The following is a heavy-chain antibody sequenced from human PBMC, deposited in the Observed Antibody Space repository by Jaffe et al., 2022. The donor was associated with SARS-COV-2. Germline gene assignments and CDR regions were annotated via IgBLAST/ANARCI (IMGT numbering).Heavy chain of an antibody. CDR3: ASHYDSSGYYYWYFDL. D-gene: IGHD3-22*01. CDR2: IYTSGST. J-gene: IGHJ2*01. Sequence: QVQLQESGPGLVKPSQTLSLTCTVSGGSISSGSYYWSWIRQPAGKGLEWIGRIYTSGSTNYNPSLKSRVTISVDTSKNQFSLKLSSVTAADTAVYYCASHYDSSGYYYWYFDLWGRGTLVTVSS. CDR1: GGSISSGSYY. V-gene: IGHV4-61*02.